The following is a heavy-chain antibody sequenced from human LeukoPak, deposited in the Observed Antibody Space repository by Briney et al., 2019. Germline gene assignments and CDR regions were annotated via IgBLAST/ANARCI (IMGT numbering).Heavy chain of an antibody. V-gene: IGHV3-73*01. CDR2: IRNKANGYET. Sequence: QPGGSLKLFCAASGFTFSASAMHWVRQASGKGLEWVGRIRNKANGYETAYAASVKGRFIISRDDSKNTAYLQMNSLKTEDTAVYYCTRLGYCTNGVCYFDYWGQGTLVTVSS. CDR1: GFTFSASA. D-gene: IGHD2-8*01. CDR3: TRLGYCTNGVCYFDY. J-gene: IGHJ4*02.